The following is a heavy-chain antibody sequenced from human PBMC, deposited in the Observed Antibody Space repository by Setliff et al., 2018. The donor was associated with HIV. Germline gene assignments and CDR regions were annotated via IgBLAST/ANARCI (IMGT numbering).Heavy chain of an antibody. V-gene: IGHV1-58*01. J-gene: IGHJ4*02. Sequence: SVKVSCKASGFTFTSSAVQWVRQARGQRLEWIGWIVVGSGNTNYAQKFQGRVTMTRDTSTRTVYMELSSLRSEDTAVYYCARVEGATATLTDWGQGTLVTVSS. CDR3: ARVEGATATLTD. CDR1: GFTFTSSA. D-gene: IGHD1-26*01. CDR2: IVVGSGNT.